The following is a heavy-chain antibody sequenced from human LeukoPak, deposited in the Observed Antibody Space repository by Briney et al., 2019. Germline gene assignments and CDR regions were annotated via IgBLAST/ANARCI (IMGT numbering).Heavy chain of an antibody. J-gene: IGHJ4*02. Sequence: GASVKVSCKASGYTFTGYYMHWVRQAPGQGLKWMGWINPNSGGTNYAQKFQGRVTMTRDTSISTAYMELSRLRSDDTAVYYCARMDTAMVSGGYWGQGTLVTVSS. CDR2: INPNSGGT. CDR1: GYTFTGYY. V-gene: IGHV1-2*02. D-gene: IGHD5-18*01. CDR3: ARMDTAMVSGGY.